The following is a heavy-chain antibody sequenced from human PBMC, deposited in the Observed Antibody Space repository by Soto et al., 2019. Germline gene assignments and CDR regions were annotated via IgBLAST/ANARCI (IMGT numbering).Heavy chain of an antibody. CDR1: GFTFSSYW. Sequence: PGGSLRLSCAASGFTFSSYWMHWVRQAPGKGLVWVSRINSDGSSTSYADSVKGRFTISRDSAKNTLYLQMNSLRAEDTAVYYCARDPQASWFDPWGQGTLVTVSS. J-gene: IGHJ5*02. CDR3: ARDPQASWFDP. CDR2: INSDGSST. V-gene: IGHV3-74*01.